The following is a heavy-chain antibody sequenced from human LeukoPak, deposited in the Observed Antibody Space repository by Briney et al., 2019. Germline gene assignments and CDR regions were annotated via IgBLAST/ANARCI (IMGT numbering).Heavy chain of an antibody. Sequence: GESLKISCKASAYSFTNYCSAWLRQMPARRREGMGIIYPGDDATRYSPSFQGQVTISVDKSISTAYMQWRSLKASETALYYCAINDTSTGMDVWGQGTTVTVS. CDR3: AINDTSTGMDV. J-gene: IGHJ6*02. CDR2: IYPGDDAT. V-gene: IGHV5-51*01. D-gene: IGHD5-18*01. CDR1: AYSFTNYC.